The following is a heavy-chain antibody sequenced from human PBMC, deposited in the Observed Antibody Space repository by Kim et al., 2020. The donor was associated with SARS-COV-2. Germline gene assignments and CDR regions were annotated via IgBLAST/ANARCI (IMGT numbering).Heavy chain of an antibody. Sequence: SETLSLTCTVSGDFISSSTYYWGWIRQPPGKGLEWIGTIYYTGSTYYNPFIKSRVTTSADMPNNQFSLKLSSVTAADTALYYCARLGTIWVNPMDAWV. J-gene: IGHJ6*02. CDR2: IYYTGST. V-gene: IGHV4-39*01. CDR3: ARLGTIWVNPMDA. CDR1: GDFISSSTYY. D-gene: IGHD7-27*01.